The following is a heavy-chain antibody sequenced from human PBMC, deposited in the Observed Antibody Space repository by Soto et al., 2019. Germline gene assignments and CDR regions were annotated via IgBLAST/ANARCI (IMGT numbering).Heavy chain of an antibody. CDR2: ISGYHGDI. D-gene: IGHD1-26*01. J-gene: IGHJ4*02. V-gene: IGHV1-18*04. CDR1: GYTFNRHG. Sequence: GASVKVSCKASGYTFNRHGITWVRQAPVKGLEWMGWISGYHGDINYEQKFQGRVTLSSDTLTSTVYLELKSLRFDDTAVYYCARVRIVGAREIDFWGQGTPVTV. CDR3: ARVRIVGAREIDF.